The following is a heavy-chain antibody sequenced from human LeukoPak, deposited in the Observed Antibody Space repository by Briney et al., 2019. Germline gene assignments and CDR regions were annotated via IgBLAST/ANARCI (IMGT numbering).Heavy chain of an antibody. CDR1: GFTFSSYW. Sequence: PGGSLRLSCAASGFTFSSYWMSWVRQAPGKGLEWVANIKQDGSEKYYVDSVKGRFTISRDNAKNSLYLQMNSLRAEDTAVYYCGRYLLYYYGSGPAGWFDPWGQGTLVTVSS. J-gene: IGHJ5*02. V-gene: IGHV3-7*03. CDR2: IKQDGSEK. CDR3: GRYLLYYYGSGPAGWFDP. D-gene: IGHD3-10*01.